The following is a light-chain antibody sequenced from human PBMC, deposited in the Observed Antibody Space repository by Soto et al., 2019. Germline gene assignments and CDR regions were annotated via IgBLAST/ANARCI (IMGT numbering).Light chain of an antibody. CDR3: QQYNNWPPVI. CDR1: QSVSIN. V-gene: IGKV3-15*01. J-gene: IGKJ2*01. CDR2: GAS. Sequence: EIVMTQSPATLSVSPGERATLSCRASQSVSINLAWYQQKPGQAPRLLIYGASTRATGIPARFSGSGSGTEFTLTISSLQSEDFAVYYCQQYNNWPPVIFGQGTKLEIK.